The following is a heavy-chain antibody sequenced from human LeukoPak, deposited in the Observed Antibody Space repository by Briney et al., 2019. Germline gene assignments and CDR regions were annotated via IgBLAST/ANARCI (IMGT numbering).Heavy chain of an antibody. D-gene: IGHD1-26*01. J-gene: IGHJ4*02. CDR1: GGSISSYY. V-gene: IGHV4-59*01. CDR3: ARLGSGSHDY. CDR2: IYSSGST. Sequence: SETLSLTCTVSGGSISSYYWGWIRQPPGKGLEWIGYIYSSGSTNYNPSLKSRVIISVDTSRNHFSLKLSSVTAADTAVYYCARLGSGSHDYWGQGTLVTVSS.